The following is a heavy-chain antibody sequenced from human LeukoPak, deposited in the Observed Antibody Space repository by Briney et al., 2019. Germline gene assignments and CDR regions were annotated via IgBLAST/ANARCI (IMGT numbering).Heavy chain of an antibody. Sequence: GGSLRLSGAASGFTFSKYAMSWVRQAPGKGLEWVSAISPSDGNTFYADSVKGRFTITRDNSMNTLSLHMNSLRAEDTALYYCAKDSSVPYGITEWGQGTLVTVSS. V-gene: IGHV3-23*01. CDR1: GFTFSKYA. CDR2: ISPSDGNT. J-gene: IGHJ4*02. CDR3: AKDSSVPYGITE. D-gene: IGHD4-17*01.